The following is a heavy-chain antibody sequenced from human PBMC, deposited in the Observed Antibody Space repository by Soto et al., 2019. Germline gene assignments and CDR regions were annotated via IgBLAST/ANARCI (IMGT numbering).Heavy chain of an antibody. Sequence: GALRLSCAASGFTFSIFVMNLVLQAPGKGLEWVSTVSPGGDVSHYTDSVKGRFTISRDNSRRTLHLQMDSLRAEDAAVYFCVRRAITATTNWGAFDVWGQGTVVTVSS. CDR2: VSPGGDVS. J-gene: IGHJ3*01. CDR3: VRRAITATTNWGAFDV. D-gene: IGHD1-20*01. CDR1: GFTFSIFV. V-gene: IGHV3-23*01.